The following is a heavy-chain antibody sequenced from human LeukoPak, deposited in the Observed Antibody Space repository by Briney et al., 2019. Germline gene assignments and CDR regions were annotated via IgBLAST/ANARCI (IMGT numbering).Heavy chain of an antibody. CDR3: ARGNSGAFDI. CDR2: IKEDGSEN. D-gene: IGHD2-21*01. V-gene: IGHV3-7*03. CDR1: GFTFSSYW. J-gene: IGHJ3*02. Sequence: GGSLRLSCAASGFTFSSYWMHWVRQAPGKGLEWVANIKEDGSENHYVDSVKGRFTISRDNAKNSLWLEMNSLGAEDTAVYYCARGNSGAFDIWGQGTMVTFSS.